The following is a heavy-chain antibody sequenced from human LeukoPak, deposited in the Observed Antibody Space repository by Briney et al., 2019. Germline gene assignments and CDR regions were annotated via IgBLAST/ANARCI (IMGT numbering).Heavy chain of an antibody. D-gene: IGHD2-2*01. CDR2: IKADGSEK. V-gene: IGHV3-7*01. CDR1: GFTFSNYW. CDR3: ARDPCCYSSSWGPYFDY. Sequence: GGSLRLSCAASGFTFSNYWISWVRQAPEKGLEWVANIKADGSEKQYVDSVKGRFTISRDNAKNSLYLQLNSLRAEDTAVYYCARDPCCYSSSWGPYFDYWGQGTLVTVSS. J-gene: IGHJ4*02.